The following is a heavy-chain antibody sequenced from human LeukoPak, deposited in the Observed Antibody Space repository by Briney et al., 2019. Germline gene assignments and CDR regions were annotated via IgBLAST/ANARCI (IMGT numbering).Heavy chain of an antibody. J-gene: IGHJ3*02. Sequence: PSVTLSLTCTVSGGSLSSYYWSWLRQPPGKGLEWIGYIYYSGSTNYNPSLKSRVTISVDTSKNQFSLKLSSVTAADTAVYYCARVRDYYDSSGYLSSNAFDIWGQGTMVTVSS. CDR3: ARVRDYYDSSGYLSSNAFDI. CDR1: GGSLSSYY. CDR2: IYYSGST. D-gene: IGHD3-22*01. V-gene: IGHV4-59*01.